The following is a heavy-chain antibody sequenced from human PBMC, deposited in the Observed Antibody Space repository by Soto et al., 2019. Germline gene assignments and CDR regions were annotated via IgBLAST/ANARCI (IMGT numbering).Heavy chain of an antibody. D-gene: IGHD2-2*01. CDR3: ARGYCTTTICDPWFDP. Sequence: PGESLKISCKGSGYIFRTSWIGWVRQMPGKGLEWMGIIYPGDSDTRYSPSFQGQVTISADKSITTVYLQWSSLKASDTAMYYCARGYCTTTICDPWFDPWGQGTLVTVSS. V-gene: IGHV5-51*01. CDR1: GYIFRTSW. J-gene: IGHJ5*02. CDR2: IYPGDSDT.